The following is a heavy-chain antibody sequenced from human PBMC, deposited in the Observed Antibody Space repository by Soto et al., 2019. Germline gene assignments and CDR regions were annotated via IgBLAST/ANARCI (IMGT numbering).Heavy chain of an antibody. D-gene: IGHD3-10*01. CDR2: ISGTGSRT. CDR1: GFPFINFA. V-gene: IGHV3-23*01. Sequence: QAGGSLRLSCAASGFPFINFAMSWVRQSPGKGLEWVSAISGTGSRTWYADSVRGRFTVSRDNSKNTLYLQMNSLRDEDTAMYYCAKFGASGSYFQFDYWGPGTLVTVSS. CDR3: AKFGASGSYFQFDY. J-gene: IGHJ4*02.